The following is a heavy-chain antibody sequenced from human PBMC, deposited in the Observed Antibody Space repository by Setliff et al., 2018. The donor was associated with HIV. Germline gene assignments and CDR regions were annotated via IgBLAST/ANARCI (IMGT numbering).Heavy chain of an antibody. CDR3: TREGRGDPAMATTRIDY. D-gene: IGHD1-1*01. V-gene: IGHV4-39*02. Sequence: PSETLSLTCSVSGDSISSGSYFWGWIRQTPGKGLEWIGNIYYTGFAYYNPSLKSRVTISLDTSKTHFFLNLTSVTDADTAVYFCTREGRGDPAMATTRIDYWARESWSPSPQ. J-gene: IGHJ4*02. CDR2: IYYTGFA. CDR1: GDSISSGSYF.